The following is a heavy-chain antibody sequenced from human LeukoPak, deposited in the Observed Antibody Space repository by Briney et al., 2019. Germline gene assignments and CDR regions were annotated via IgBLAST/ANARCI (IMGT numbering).Heavy chain of an antibody. CDR3: ARKTWFWYFDS. Sequence: SETLSLTCTVSGDSISSRSQYWAWIPEAPGQGLVWSGSIFDTGSDYYNPSLGSRVTMSLDTSKNQISLMLTSVTAAATADYCCARKTWFWYFDSCGQGSLVTVSS. CDR1: GDSISSRSQY. V-gene: IGHV4-39*01. CDR2: IFDTGSD. J-gene: IGHJ4*01. D-gene: IGHD3-10*01.